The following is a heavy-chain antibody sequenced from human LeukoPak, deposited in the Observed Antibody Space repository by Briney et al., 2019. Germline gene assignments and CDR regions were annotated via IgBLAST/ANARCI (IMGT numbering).Heavy chain of an antibody. V-gene: IGHV1-18*01. J-gene: IGHJ4*02. D-gene: IGHD5-24*01. Sequence: ASVKVSFKASDYTFTSYDISWVRQAPGQGLEWMGWISTFNGKTQYAQKLQGRVTMTADTSTSTAYMELRSLRSDDTAVYYCARGWIEMPTVYFDYWGQGTLVSVSS. CDR2: ISTFNGKT. CDR1: DYTFTSYD. CDR3: ARGWIEMPTVYFDY.